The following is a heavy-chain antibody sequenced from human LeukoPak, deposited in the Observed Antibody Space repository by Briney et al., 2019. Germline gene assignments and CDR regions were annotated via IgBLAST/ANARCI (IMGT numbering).Heavy chain of an antibody. Sequence: ASLKVSCKVSGYTLTDLSMHWVRQAPGKGLEWMGGFDPEDGETFYAQKFQGRVTMTEDTSTDTAYMELSSLRSEDTAVYYCATAPRMAHSELTIDFWGQGTLVTVSS. J-gene: IGHJ4*02. CDR1: GYTLTDLS. CDR3: ATAPRMAHSELTIDF. D-gene: IGHD4/OR15-4a*01. CDR2: FDPEDGET. V-gene: IGHV1-24*01.